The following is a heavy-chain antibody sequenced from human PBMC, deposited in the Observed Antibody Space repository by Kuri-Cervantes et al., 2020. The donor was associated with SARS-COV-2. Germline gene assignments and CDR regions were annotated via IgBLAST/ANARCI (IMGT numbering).Heavy chain of an antibody. CDR3: GSIPRGYCSSTSCYGYYYYYMDV. CDR2: IYYSGST. CDR1: GGSFSGYY. Sequence: SETLSLTCAVYGGSFSGYYWSWIRQPPGKGLEWIGSIYYSGSTYYNPSLKSRVTISVDTSKNQFSLKLSSVTATDTAVYYCGSIPRGYCSSTSCYGYYYYYMDVWGKGTTVTGSS. J-gene: IGHJ6*03. V-gene: IGHV4-34*01. D-gene: IGHD2-2*01.